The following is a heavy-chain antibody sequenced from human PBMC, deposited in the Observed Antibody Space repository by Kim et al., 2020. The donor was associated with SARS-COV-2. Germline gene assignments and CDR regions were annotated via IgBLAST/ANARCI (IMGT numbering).Heavy chain of an antibody. D-gene: IGHD6-19*01. CDR2: ISHSGTT. V-gene: IGHV4-4*02. CDR1: GGSISNSC. CDR3: AQSSARRCLDY. J-gene: IGHJ4*02. Sequence: SETLSLTCAVSGGSISNSCWSWVRQPPGLGLEWIGEISHSGTTNYNASLKSRVTISVDKSNNQFSLTLTSVTAAATAVYYCAQSSARRCLDYWGQGTLVTVSS.